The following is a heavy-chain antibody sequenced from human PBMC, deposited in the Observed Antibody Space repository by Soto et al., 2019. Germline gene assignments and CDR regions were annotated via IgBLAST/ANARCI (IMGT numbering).Heavy chain of an antibody. Sequence: LSLTCTVSGGSISSSSYYWGWIRQPPGKGLEWIGSIYYSGSTYYNPSLKSRVTISVDTSKNQFSLKLSSVTAADTAVYYCARARIVGATTYLYYYYGMDVWGQGTTVTVSS. CDR3: ARARIVGATTYLYYYYGMDV. CDR2: IYYSGST. J-gene: IGHJ6*02. D-gene: IGHD1-26*01. CDR1: GGSISSSSYY. V-gene: IGHV4-39*01.